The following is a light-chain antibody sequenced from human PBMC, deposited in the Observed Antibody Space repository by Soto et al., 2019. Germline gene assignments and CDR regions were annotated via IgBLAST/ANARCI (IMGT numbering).Light chain of an antibody. CDR3: GQRYNWPLT. CDR2: DAF. CDR1: QSIGNS. Sequence: TVLTQSPATLSLSQGERATLSCKASQSIGNSLGWFQQKPGQAPRLLIDDAFNRATGIPARFTGSGSVSDFTLTISSLVPEDFGVYYCGQRYNWPLTFGGGTKVEIK. V-gene: IGKV3-11*01. J-gene: IGKJ4*01.